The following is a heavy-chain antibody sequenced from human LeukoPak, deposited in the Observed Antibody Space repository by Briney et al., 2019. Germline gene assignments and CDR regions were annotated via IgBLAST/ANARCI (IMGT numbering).Heavy chain of an antibody. V-gene: IGHV4-39*07. CDR2: IYYSGST. Sequence: KPPETLSLTCTVSGGSISSGSYYWGWIRQPPGKGLEWIGTIYYSGSTFYNPSLKSRVITSVDTSKNQFSLKLSSVTAADTAVYYCARATLRFLEGALVWFDPWGQGTLVTVSS. CDR1: GGSISSGSYY. J-gene: IGHJ5*02. D-gene: IGHD3-3*01. CDR3: ARATLRFLEGALVWFDP.